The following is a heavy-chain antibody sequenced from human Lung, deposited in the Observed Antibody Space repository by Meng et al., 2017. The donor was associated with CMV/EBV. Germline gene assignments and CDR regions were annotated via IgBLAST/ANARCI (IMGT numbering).Heavy chain of an antibody. J-gene: IGHJ2*01. CDR3: ARVPWYLDL. CDR1: GFTFSRYW. CDR2: ISSDGTTT. Sequence: GESLKISCAASGFTFSRYWMHWVRQAPGEGLVWVSGISSDGTTTTYADSVRGRFTISRDNAKNTLYLQMNSLRAEDTAVYYCARVPWYLDLWGRGTMVTVSS. V-gene: IGHV3-74*01.